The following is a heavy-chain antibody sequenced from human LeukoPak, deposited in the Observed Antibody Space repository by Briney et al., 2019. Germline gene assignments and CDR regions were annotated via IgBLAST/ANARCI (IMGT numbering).Heavy chain of an antibody. CDR3: ARDSHRAGYSSSWYVREYNWFDP. J-gene: IGHJ5*02. Sequence: SETLSLTCTVSGGSISSYYWSWIRQPAGKGLEWIGRIYTSGSTNYNPSLKSRVTMSVDTSKNQFSLKLSSVTAADTAVYYCARDSHRAGYSSSWYVREYNWFDPWGQGTLVTVSS. V-gene: IGHV4-4*07. CDR2: IYTSGST. D-gene: IGHD6-13*01. CDR1: GGSISSYY.